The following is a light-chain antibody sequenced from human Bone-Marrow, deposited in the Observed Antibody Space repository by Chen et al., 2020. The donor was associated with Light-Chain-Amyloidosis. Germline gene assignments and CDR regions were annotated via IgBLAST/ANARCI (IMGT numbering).Light chain of an antibody. CDR2: EDN. CDR1: SGYIASNY. V-gene: IGLV6-57*01. CDR3: QSYDIAKV. J-gene: IGLJ2*01. Sequence: NFVLIQPHSVSESPGKTVTISCTRSSGYIASNYVHWYQQRPGRSPTIVSYEDNQRPSGVPDRFSGSIDRYSDAASLNISGLKTEDEGDYYCQSYDIAKVFGGGTKVTVL.